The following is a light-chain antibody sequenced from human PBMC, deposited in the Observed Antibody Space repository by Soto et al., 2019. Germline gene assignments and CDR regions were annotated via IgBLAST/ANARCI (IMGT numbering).Light chain of an antibody. V-gene: IGKV3-20*01. J-gene: IGKJ1*01. Sequence: DIVMTQSPAALSVAPGERVTFSCRPSQGVIRKLAWYQQKPGQAPRLLIDGASNRATGIPDRLSGSGSGTCFTLTISRPEPEDFPVYYCQQYGSSGTFGQGTKVDIK. CDR1: QGVIRK. CDR2: GAS. CDR3: QQYGSSGT.